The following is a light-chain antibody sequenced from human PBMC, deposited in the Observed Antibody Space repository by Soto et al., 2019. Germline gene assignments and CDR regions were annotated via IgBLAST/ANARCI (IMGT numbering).Light chain of an antibody. Sequence: DIQMTQSPSSLSASVGDRVTITCRASQSISSYLNWYQQKPGKAPKLLIYAASSLQSGVSSRFSGSGSGTDFTLTISSLQPEDSATYHCQQSYSTLYTFGQGTKLESK. J-gene: IGKJ2*01. V-gene: IGKV1-39*01. CDR3: QQSYSTLYT. CDR1: QSISSY. CDR2: AAS.